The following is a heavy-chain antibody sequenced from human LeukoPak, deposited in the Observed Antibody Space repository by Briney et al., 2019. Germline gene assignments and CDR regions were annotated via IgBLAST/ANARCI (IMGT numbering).Heavy chain of an antibody. CDR3: TRETAYGSGSPGVH. J-gene: IGHJ4*02. Sequence: GGSLRLSCAASGFTFSSHWMTWVRQAPGKGLEWVANIKQDGSEKYYVDSVKGRFTISRDNSKNTLYLQMNSLRVEDTAVYYCTRETAYGSGSPGVHWGQGTLVTVSS. D-gene: IGHD3-10*01. CDR2: IKQDGSEK. CDR1: GFTFSSHW. V-gene: IGHV3-7*01.